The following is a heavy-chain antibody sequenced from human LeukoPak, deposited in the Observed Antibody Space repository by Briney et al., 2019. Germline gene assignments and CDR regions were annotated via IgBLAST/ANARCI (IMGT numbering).Heavy chain of an antibody. Sequence: KLSETLSLTCTVSGGSISNYYWSWIRQPPGKGLEWIGYIYYSGSTNYNPSLKSRVTMSVDTSKNRFSLRLSSVTAADTAVYYCARHTPMVLAPSGYYFNMDIWGQGTAVTVSS. CDR2: IYYSGST. CDR1: GGSISNYY. CDR3: ARHTPMVLAPSGYYFNMDI. D-gene: IGHD5-18*01. J-gene: IGHJ6*02. V-gene: IGHV4-59*08.